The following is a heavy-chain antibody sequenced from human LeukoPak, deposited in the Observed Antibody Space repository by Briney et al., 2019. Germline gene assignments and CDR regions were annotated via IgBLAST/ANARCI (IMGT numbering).Heavy chain of an antibody. CDR2: IYYSGST. CDR1: GGSISSYY. D-gene: IGHD3-22*01. V-gene: IGHV4-59*01. Sequence: SETLSLTCTVSGGSISSYYWSWIRQPPGKGLEWIWYIYYSGSTNYNPSLKSRVTISVDTTKNQFSLKLSSVTAADTAVYYCARSISYYDSSGPGYWGQGTLVTVSS. CDR3: ARSISYYDSSGPGY. J-gene: IGHJ4*02.